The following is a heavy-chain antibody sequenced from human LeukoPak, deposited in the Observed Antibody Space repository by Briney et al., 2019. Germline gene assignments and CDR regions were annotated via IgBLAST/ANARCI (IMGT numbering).Heavy chain of an antibody. CDR3: AKDPSRNSYDSSAYLDY. J-gene: IGHJ4*02. D-gene: IGHD3-22*01. CDR1: GSTFSSYG. Sequence: GGSLRLSCEASGSTFSSYGMHWVRQAAGKGLEWVAVISYDGINQYYADSVKGRFTISRDNSKNTLYLQMNSLRAEDTAVYYCAKDPSRNSYDSSAYLDYWGQGTLVTASS. CDR2: ISYDGINQ. V-gene: IGHV3-30*18.